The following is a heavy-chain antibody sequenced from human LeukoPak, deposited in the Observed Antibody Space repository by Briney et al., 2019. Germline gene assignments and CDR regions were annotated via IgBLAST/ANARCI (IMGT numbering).Heavy chain of an antibody. Sequence: SETLSLTCVVYGGSFSRYYWSWIRQSPGKGLEWIAEIDHRGDTNYNPSVKSRVTISVDTSKNQFSLKVRSLTAADTAVYYCARGPTISETGYFDFWGQGTLVTVSS. CDR3: ARGPTISETGYFDF. D-gene: IGHD1-1*01. J-gene: IGHJ4*03. V-gene: IGHV4-34*01. CDR1: GGSFSRYY. CDR2: IDHRGDT.